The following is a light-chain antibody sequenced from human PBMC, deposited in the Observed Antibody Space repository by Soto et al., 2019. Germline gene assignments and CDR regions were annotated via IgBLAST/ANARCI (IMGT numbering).Light chain of an antibody. V-gene: IGKV3-15*01. J-gene: IGKJ5*01. CDR1: QTVGSN. CDR3: QQYNNWPIT. CDR2: GAS. Sequence: EIVMTQSPATLSVSPGERATLPCMASQTVGSNLAWYQQKPGQAPRLLVYGASTRATGIPARFSGSGSGTEFTLTISSLQSEDFAVYYCQQYNNWPITFGRGTRLEIK.